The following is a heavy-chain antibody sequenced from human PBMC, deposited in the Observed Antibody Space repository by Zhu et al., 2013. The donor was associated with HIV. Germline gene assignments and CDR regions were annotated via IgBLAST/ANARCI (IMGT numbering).Heavy chain of an antibody. V-gene: IGHV1-2*02. CDR3: ARDPSTRYYTDV. D-gene: IGHD3-9*01. CDR2: INPKNGGT. CDR1: KYTFTGYY. Sequence: QVQLVQSGAEVKKPGSSVKVSCKASKYTFTGYYIHWVRQAPGKGIEWMGWINPKNGGTKMAQTFQGRVIMTRDTSVNTVYMELRSLTSDDTAVYYCARDPSTRYYTDVWGKGTTVIVSS. J-gene: IGHJ6*03.